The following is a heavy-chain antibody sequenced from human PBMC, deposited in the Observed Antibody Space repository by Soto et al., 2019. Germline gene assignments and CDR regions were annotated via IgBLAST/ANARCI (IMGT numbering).Heavy chain of an antibody. CDR2: IIPIFGTA. CDR3: AHTYYYDSSGYPVQADAFDI. Sequence: ASVKVSCKASGGTFSSYAISWVRQAPGQGLEWMGGIIPIFGTANYAQKFQGRVTITADESTSTAYMELSSLRSEDTAVYYCAHTYYYDSSGYPVQADAFDIWGQGTMVTVSS. V-gene: IGHV1-69*13. D-gene: IGHD3-22*01. J-gene: IGHJ3*02. CDR1: GGTFSSYA.